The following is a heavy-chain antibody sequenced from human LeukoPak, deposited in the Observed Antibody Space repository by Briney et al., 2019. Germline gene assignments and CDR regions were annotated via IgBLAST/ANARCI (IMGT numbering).Heavy chain of an antibody. D-gene: IGHD3-22*01. CDR2: ISAYNGNT. CDR1: GYTFTSYG. Sequence: ASVKVSCKASGYTFTSYGISWVRQAPGQGLEWMGWISAYNGNTNYAQKLQGRVTMTTDTSTSTAYMELRSLRPDDTAVYYCARGRGYRPYYYMDVWGKGTTVTVSS. CDR3: ARGRGYRPYYYMDV. J-gene: IGHJ6*03. V-gene: IGHV1-18*01.